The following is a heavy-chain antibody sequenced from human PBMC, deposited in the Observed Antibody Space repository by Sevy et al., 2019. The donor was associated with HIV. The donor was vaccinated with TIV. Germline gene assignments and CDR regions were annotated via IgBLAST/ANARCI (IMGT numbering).Heavy chain of an antibody. D-gene: IGHD5-12*01. CDR2: FDPEDGET. J-gene: IGHJ3*02. Sequence: ASVKVSCKVSGYTLTKLSMHWVRQAPGKGLEWMGGFDPEDGETIYAQTFQGRVTMTEDTSTDTAYMELSSLRFEDTAVYYCATPKYVGYDYESLDIWGQGTMVTVSS. CDR3: ATPKYVGYDYESLDI. V-gene: IGHV1-24*01. CDR1: GYTLTKLS.